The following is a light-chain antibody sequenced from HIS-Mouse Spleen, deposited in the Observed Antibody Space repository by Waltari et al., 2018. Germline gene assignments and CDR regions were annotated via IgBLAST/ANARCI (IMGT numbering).Light chain of an antibody. V-gene: IGKV2-28*01. Sequence: DIVMTQYPLSLPVTPGKPASISCTSSQTLLHSNGYNYLDWYLQKPGQSPQLLIYLGSNRASGVPDRFSGSGSGTDFTLKISRVEAEDVGVYYCMQALQTPYTFGQGTKLEIK. CDR2: LGS. CDR1: QTLLHSNGYNY. CDR3: MQALQTPYT. J-gene: IGKJ2*01.